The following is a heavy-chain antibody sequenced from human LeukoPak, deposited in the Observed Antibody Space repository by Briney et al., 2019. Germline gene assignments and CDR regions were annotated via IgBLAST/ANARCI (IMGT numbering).Heavy chain of an antibody. J-gene: IGHJ3*02. CDR1: GGSISSSSYY. Sequence: SETLSLTCTVSGGSISSSSYYWGWIRQPPGKGLEWIGSIYYSGSTYYNPSLKSRVTISVDTSKNQFSLKLSSVTAADTAVYYCARLYYYDSSGYSIGSDAVDIWGQGTMVTVSS. V-gene: IGHV4-39*01. CDR3: ARLYYYDSSGYSIGSDAVDI. D-gene: IGHD3-22*01. CDR2: IYYSGST.